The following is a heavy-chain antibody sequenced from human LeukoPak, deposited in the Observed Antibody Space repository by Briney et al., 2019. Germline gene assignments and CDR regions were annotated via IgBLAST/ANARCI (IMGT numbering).Heavy chain of an antibody. CDR3: ARGYYDFWSGQLYYYYYYMDV. J-gene: IGHJ6*03. CDR2: IYYSGST. CDR1: GGSISSYY. V-gene: IGHV4-59*01. Sequence: KPSETLSLTCTVSGGSISSYYWSWIRQPPGKGLEWIGYIYYSGSTNYNPSLKSRVTISVDPSKNQFSLKLSSVTAADTAAYYCARGYYDFWSGQLYYYYYYMDVWGKGTTVTVSS. D-gene: IGHD3-3*01.